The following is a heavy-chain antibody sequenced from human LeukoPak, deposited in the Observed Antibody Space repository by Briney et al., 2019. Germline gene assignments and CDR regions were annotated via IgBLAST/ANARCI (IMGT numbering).Heavy chain of an antibody. CDR3: ARRSPGAFFDY. CDR2: IYYSGST. D-gene: IGHD3-10*01. Sequence: PSETLSLTCTVSGGSISSSDYYWGWIRQPPGKGLEWIGNIYYSGSTYYNPSLKSRVTISVDTSKNQFSLKLSSVTAADTAVYYCARRSPGAFFDYWGQGTLVTVSS. V-gene: IGHV4-39*01. CDR1: GGSISSSDYY. J-gene: IGHJ4*02.